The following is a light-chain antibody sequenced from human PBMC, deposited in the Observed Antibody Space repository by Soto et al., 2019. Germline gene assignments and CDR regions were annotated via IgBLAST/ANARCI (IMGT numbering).Light chain of an antibody. CDR3: QQYDKLPIT. CDR2: DAS. V-gene: IGKV1-33*01. Sequence: DIQMTQSPSSLSASVGDRVTITCQASQDISNYLNWYQQKPGKAPQLMIYDASNLETGVPSRFSGSGARTYFTFTISSLQPEDIATYYCQQYDKLPITFGQGTRLEIK. J-gene: IGKJ5*01. CDR1: QDISNY.